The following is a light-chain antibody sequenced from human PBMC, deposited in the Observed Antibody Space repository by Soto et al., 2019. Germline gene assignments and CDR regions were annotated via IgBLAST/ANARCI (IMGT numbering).Light chain of an antibody. CDR1: QSISSW. CDR2: AAS. V-gene: IGKV1-5*01. CDR3: LQDYDLWT. J-gene: IGKJ1*01. Sequence: DIQMTQSPSTLSASVGDRVTITCRASQSISSWLAWYQQKPGKAPNLLIYAASSLHSGVPARFSGSGFGTDFTLTISSLQPEDFAAYYCLQDYDLWTFGQGTKV.